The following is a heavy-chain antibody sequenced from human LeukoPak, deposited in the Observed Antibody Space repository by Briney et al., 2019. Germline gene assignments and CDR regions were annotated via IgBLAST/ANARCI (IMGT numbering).Heavy chain of an antibody. CDR2: IYYSGST. CDR1: GGSISSYY. J-gene: IGHJ5*02. D-gene: IGHD4-17*01. Sequence: SSETLSLTCTVSGGSISSYYWSWIRQPPGKGLKWIGYIYYSGSTNYNPSLKSRVTISVDTSKNQFSLKLSSVTAADTAVYYCVRSKSGTYGWFDPWGQGTLVTVSS. V-gene: IGHV4-59*01. CDR3: VRSKSGTYGWFDP.